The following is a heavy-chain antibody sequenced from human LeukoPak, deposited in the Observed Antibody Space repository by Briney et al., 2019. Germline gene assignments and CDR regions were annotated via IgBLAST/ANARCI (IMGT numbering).Heavy chain of an antibody. CDR3: ARDIVVVPAAIDRESPTSWYYYYMDV. J-gene: IGHJ6*03. D-gene: IGHD2-2*01. Sequence: SQTLSLTCAISGDSVSSNSAAWNWIRQSPSRGLGWLGRTYYRSKWYNDYAVSVKSRITINPDTSKNQFSLQLNSVTPEDTAVYYCARDIVVVPAAIDRESPTSWYYYYMDVWGKGTTVTVSS. CDR2: TYYRSKWYN. V-gene: IGHV6-1*01. CDR1: GDSVSSNSAA.